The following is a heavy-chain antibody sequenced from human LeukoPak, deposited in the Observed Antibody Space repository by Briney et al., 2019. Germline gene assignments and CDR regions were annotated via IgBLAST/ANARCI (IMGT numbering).Heavy chain of an antibody. D-gene: IGHD4-17*01. CDR1: GDSMSDYF. CDR2: AADSGST. CDR3: ARSRGGFGDYGSWFDP. Sequence: SETLSLTCTVSGDSMSDYFWTWIRQPPGKGLEWIGYAADSGSTNYNPSLKSRVTISVDSSTNHFSLRLTSVTAADTAIYYCARSRGGFGDYGSWFDPWGQGTLVIVSS. V-gene: IGHV4-59*01. J-gene: IGHJ5*02.